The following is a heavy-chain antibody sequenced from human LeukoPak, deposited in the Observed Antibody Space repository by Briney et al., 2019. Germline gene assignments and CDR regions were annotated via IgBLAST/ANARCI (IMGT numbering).Heavy chain of an antibody. Sequence: ASVKVSCKASGYTFTSYDINWVRQATGQGLEWMGWMNPNSGNTGYAQKFQGRVTMTRNTSISTAYMELSSLRSEDTAVYYCARGRSNPSGYSSSWVRYYGMDVWGQGTTVTVSS. CDR1: GYTFTSYD. CDR3: ARGRSNPSGYSSSWVRYYGMDV. CDR2: MNPNSGNT. D-gene: IGHD6-13*01. J-gene: IGHJ6*02. V-gene: IGHV1-8*01.